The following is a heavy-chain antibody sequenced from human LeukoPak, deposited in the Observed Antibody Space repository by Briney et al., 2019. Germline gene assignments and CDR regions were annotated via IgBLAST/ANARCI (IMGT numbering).Heavy chain of an antibody. CDR1: GFTVSNNY. CDR2: IYSEGTT. CDR3: AKDHYEGDTIFGVVIIDY. D-gene: IGHD3-3*01. J-gene: IGHJ4*02. Sequence: GGSLRLSCAASGFTVSNNYMIWIRQAPGKGPEWVSLIYSEGTTSYADSVKGRFTISRDNSKNTLYLQMNSLRAEDTAVYYCAKDHYEGDTIFGVVIIDYWGQGTLVTVSS. V-gene: IGHV3-53*01.